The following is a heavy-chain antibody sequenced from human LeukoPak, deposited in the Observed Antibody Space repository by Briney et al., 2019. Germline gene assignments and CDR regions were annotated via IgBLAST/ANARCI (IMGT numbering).Heavy chain of an antibody. V-gene: IGHV3-33*01. Sequence: PGGSLRLSCAASGFTFSSYGMHWVRQAPGKGLEWVAVIWYDGSNKYYADSVKGRFTISRDNSKNTLYLQMNSQRAEDTAVYYCAMWIQVWKFDYWGQGTLVTVSS. CDR2: IWYDGSNK. CDR1: GFTFSSYG. J-gene: IGHJ4*02. CDR3: AMWIQVWKFDY. D-gene: IGHD5-18*01.